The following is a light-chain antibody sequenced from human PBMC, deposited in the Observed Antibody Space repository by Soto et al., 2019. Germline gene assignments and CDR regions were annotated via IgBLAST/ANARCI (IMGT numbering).Light chain of an antibody. CDR1: SSDVGGYNY. V-gene: IGLV2-11*01. CDR3: CSYAGSYTWV. J-gene: IGLJ3*02. CDR2: DVS. Sequence: QSVLTQPRSVSGSPGQSVTISCTGTSSDVGGYNYVSWYQQHPGKAPKVMIYDVSKRPSGVPDRFSGSKSGNTASLTISGIQAEDWADYYCCSYAGSYTWVFGGGTQLTVL.